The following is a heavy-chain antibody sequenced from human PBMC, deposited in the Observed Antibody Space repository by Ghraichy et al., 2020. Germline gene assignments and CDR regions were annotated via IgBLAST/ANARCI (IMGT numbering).Heavy chain of an antibody. Sequence: GGSLRLSCAASGFTFSSYAMHWVRQAPGKGLEYVSAISSNGGSTYYADSVKGRFTISRDNSKNTLYLQMGSLGAEDMAVYYCARWDGSFDLWGRGALVTVSS. D-gene: IGHD3-10*01. CDR2: ISSNGGST. CDR3: ARWDGSFDL. CDR1: GFTFSSYA. J-gene: IGHJ2*01. V-gene: IGHV3-64*02.